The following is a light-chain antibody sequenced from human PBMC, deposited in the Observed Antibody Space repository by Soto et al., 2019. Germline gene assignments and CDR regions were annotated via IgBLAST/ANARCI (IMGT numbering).Light chain of an antibody. Sequence: EIVLTQSPGTLSLSPGERATLSCRAGQSVSSSYLAWYQQKPGQAPRLIIYGAYSRATGIPDRFRASASGTDFTLTISRLEPEDFAVYFCQQYGGSPAITCGQGTRLEIK. CDR2: GAY. CDR1: QSVSSSY. CDR3: QQYGGSPAIT. J-gene: IGKJ5*01. V-gene: IGKV3-20*01.